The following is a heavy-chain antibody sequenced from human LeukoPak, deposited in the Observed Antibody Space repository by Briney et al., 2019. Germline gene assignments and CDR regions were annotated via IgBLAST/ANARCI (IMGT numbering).Heavy chain of an antibody. CDR2: INHSGST. CDR3: ARGRPPSYYDFWSGYQRRGYFDY. Sequence: SETLSLTCAVYGGSFSGYYWSWIRQPPRKGLEWIGEINHSGSTNYNPSLKSRVTISVDTSRNQFSLKLSSVTAADTAVYYCARGRPPSYYDFWSGYQRRGYFDYWGQGTLVTVSS. J-gene: IGHJ4*02. V-gene: IGHV4-34*01. CDR1: GGSFSGYY. D-gene: IGHD3-3*01.